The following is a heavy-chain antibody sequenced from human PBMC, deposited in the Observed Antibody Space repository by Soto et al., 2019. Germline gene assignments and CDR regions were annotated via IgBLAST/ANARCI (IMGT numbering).Heavy chain of an antibody. Sequence: GASVKVSCKASGGTFSSYAISWVRQAPGQGLEWMGGIIPIFGTANYAQKFQGRVTITADESTSTAYMELSSLRSEDTAVYYCASRIKRQDIVVVPAASMDVCGQGTTVTVSS. D-gene: IGHD2-2*01. V-gene: IGHV1-69*13. CDR3: ASRIKRQDIVVVPAASMDV. CDR1: GGTFSSYA. CDR2: IIPIFGTA. J-gene: IGHJ6*02.